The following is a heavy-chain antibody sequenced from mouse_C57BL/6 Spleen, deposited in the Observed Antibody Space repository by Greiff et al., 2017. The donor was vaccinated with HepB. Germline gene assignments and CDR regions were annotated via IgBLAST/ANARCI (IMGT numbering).Heavy chain of an antibody. V-gene: IGHV1-76*01. D-gene: IGHD5-5*01. J-gene: IGHJ3*01. CDR3: ARGDYRFAY. CDR1: GYTFTDYY. CDR2: IYPGSGNT. Sequence: QVQLQQSGAELVRPGASVKLSCKASGYTFTDYYINWVKQRPGQGLEWIARIYPGSGNTYYNEKFKGKATLTAEKSSSTAYMQLSSLTSEDSAVYFCARGDYRFAYWGQGTLVTVSA.